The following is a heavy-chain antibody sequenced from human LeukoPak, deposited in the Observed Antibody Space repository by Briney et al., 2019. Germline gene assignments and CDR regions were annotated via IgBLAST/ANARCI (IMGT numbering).Heavy chain of an antibody. CDR3: ARGGIVVVVAASSHFDY. V-gene: IGHV4-34*01. Sequence: SETLSLTCAVYGGSFSGYYWSWIRQPPGKGLEWIGEINHSGSTNYNPSLKSRVTISVDTSKNQFSLKLSSVTAADTAVYYCARGGIVVVVAASSHFDYWGQGTLLTVSS. CDR1: GGSFSGYY. D-gene: IGHD2-15*01. J-gene: IGHJ4*02. CDR2: INHSGST.